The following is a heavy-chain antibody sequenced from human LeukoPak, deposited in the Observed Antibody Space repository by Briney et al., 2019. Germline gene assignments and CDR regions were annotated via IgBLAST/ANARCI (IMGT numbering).Heavy chain of an antibody. J-gene: IGHJ4*02. CDR1: GGTFSSYA. D-gene: IGHD3-22*01. CDR2: IIPIFGTA. V-gene: IGHV1-69*13. Sequence: SVKVSCEASGGTFSSYAISWVRQAPGQGLEWMGGIIPIFGTANYAQKFQGRVTITADESTSTAYMELSSLRSEDTAVYYCARVLGDDSSGYYRYYFDYWGQGTLVTVSS. CDR3: ARVLGDDSSGYYRYYFDY.